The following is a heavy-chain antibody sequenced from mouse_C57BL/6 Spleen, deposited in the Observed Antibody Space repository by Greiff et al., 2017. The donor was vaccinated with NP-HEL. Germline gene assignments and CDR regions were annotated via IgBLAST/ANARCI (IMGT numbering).Heavy chain of an antibody. Sequence: EVKLVESGEGLVKPGGSLKLSCAASGFTFSSYAMSWVRQTPEKRLEWVAYISSGGDYIYYADTVKGRFTISRDNARNTLYLQMSSLKSEDTAMYYCTREGGYYSYYYAMDYWGQGTSVTVSS. CDR2: ISSGGDYI. V-gene: IGHV5-9-1*02. J-gene: IGHJ4*01. D-gene: IGHD2-3*01. CDR3: TREGGYYSYYYAMDY. CDR1: GFTFSSYA.